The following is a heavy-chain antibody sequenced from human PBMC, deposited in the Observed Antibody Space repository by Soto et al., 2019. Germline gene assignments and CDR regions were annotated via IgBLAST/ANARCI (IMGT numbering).Heavy chain of an antibody. D-gene: IGHD6-6*01. Sequence: GGSLRLSCAASGFTFSSYSMNWVRQSPGKGLEWVSSISSSSSYIYYADSVKGRFTISRDNAKNSLYLQMNSLRAEDTAVYYCARAGEYSSSSFDYWGQGTLVTVSS. CDR3: ARAGEYSSSSFDY. V-gene: IGHV3-21*01. CDR2: ISSSSSYI. J-gene: IGHJ4*02. CDR1: GFTFSSYS.